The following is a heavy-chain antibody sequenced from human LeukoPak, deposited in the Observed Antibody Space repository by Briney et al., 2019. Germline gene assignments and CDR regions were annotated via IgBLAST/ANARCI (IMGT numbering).Heavy chain of an antibody. V-gene: IGHV3-30*02. D-gene: IGHD3-9*01. CDR3: AKAPYYDILTGLDY. CDR2: IRYDGSNK. J-gene: IGHJ4*02. CDR1: GFTFSSYG. Sequence: GGSLRLSCAASGFTFSSYGVHWVRQAPGKGLEWVAFIRYDGSNKYYADSVKGRFTISRDNSKNTLYLQMNSLRAGDTAVYYCAKAPYYDILTGLDYWGQGTLVTVSS.